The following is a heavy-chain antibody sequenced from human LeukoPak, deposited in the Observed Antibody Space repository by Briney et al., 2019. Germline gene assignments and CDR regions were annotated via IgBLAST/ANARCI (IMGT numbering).Heavy chain of an antibody. D-gene: IGHD2-21*02. CDR3: ARDQLAYCGGDCYANHDAFDI. J-gene: IGHJ3*02. CDR2: TYYRSKWYN. V-gene: IGHV6-1*01. CDR1: GDSVSSNSAA. Sequence: SQTLSLTCAISGDSVSSNSAAWNWLRQSPSRGLEWLGRTYYRSKWYNDYAVSVKSRITINPDKSTNQFSLQLSSVTPEDTAVYYCARDQLAYCGGDCYANHDAFDIWGQGTMVTVSS.